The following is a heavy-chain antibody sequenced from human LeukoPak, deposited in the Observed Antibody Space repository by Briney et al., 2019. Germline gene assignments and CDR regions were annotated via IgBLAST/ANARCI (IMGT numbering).Heavy chain of an antibody. V-gene: IGHV4-4*07. CDR1: GGSIGSYS. J-gene: IGHJ6*02. Sequence: PSETLSLTCTVSGGSIGSYSWNWIRQPAGKGLQYIGRIYSSGSTNYNPSLKSRVTMSVDTSKNQFSLNLSSVTAADTAVYYCARDAVAGNYYYYAMDVWGQGTTVTVSS. D-gene: IGHD6-19*01. CDR3: ARDAVAGNYYYYAMDV. CDR2: IYSSGST.